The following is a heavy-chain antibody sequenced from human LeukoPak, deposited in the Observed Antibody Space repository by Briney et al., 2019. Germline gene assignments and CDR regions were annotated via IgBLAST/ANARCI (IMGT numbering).Heavy chain of an antibody. J-gene: IGHJ4*02. Sequence: ASVKVSCKASGYTFTSYSISWVRQAPGQRLEWLGWVRGYNGDTNYAQKIQGRVSMTTDTSTTTAYMELRSLTSDDTAVYYCARDGSRKDSTLFDYWGQGTLVIVSS. D-gene: IGHD6-13*01. CDR2: VRGYNGDT. CDR3: ARDGSRKDSTLFDY. V-gene: IGHV1-18*01. CDR1: GYTFTSYS.